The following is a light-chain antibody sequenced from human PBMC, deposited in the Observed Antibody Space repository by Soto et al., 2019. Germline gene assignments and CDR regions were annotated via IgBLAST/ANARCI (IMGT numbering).Light chain of an antibody. CDR1: QSVSNNY. CDR3: QQRSDWPWT. CDR2: GAS. V-gene: IGKV3-11*01. Sequence: EIVLTQSPGTLSLSPGERATLSCRASQSVSNNYLAWYQQKPGQAPRLLIYGASNRATGIPARFSGGGSGTDFTLTISSLEPEDFVVYYCQQRSDWPWTFGQGTKVDNK. J-gene: IGKJ1*01.